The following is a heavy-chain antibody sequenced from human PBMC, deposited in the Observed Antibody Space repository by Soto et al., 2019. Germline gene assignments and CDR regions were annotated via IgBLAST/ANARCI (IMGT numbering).Heavy chain of an antibody. CDR3: AHKRDVSRGFKY. V-gene: IGHV2-5*02. D-gene: IGHD3-10*01. CDR2: IYWDDDQ. Sequence: QITLKESGPTLVKPTQTLTLTCTFSGFSLSINGVAVGWIRQPPGQALEWLALIYWDDDQRYNPSLKNRLTIXKXXSRTQVVLTMTNMDPVDTATYSCAHKRDVSRGFKYWGQGTLVTVSS. CDR1: GFSLSINGVA. J-gene: IGHJ4*02.